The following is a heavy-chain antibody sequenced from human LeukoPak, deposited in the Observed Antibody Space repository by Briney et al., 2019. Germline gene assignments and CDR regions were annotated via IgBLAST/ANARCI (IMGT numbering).Heavy chain of an antibody. D-gene: IGHD3-10*01. CDR3: ARGPSAAAVIPFDY. J-gene: IGHJ4*02. Sequence: PSETLSLTCAVYGGSFSGYYWSWLRQPPGKGLEWIGEINHSGSTNYNPSLKSRVTISVDTSKNQFSLKLSSVTAADTAVYYCARGPSAAAVIPFDYWGQGTLVTVSS. CDR1: GGSFSGYY. V-gene: IGHV4-34*01. CDR2: INHSGST.